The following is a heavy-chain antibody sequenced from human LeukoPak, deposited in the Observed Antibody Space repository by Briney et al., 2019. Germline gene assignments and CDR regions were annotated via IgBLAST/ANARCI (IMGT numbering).Heavy chain of an antibody. CDR2: INHSGST. D-gene: IGHD6-19*01. CDR3: ARVPYVRYSSGWYSDY. J-gene: IGHJ4*02. CDR1: GFTFSDYY. V-gene: IGHV4-34*01. Sequence: PGGSLRLSCAASGFTFSDYYMSWIRQPPGKGLEWIGEINHSGSTNYNPSLKSRVTISVDTSKNQFSLKLSSVTAADTAVYYCARVPYVRYSSGWYSDYWGQGTLVTVSS.